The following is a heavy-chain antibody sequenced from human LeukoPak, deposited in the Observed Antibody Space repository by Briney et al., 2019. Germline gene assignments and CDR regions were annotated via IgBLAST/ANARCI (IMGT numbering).Heavy chain of an antibody. CDR2: IKQDGSER. CDR3: ARDLGGTDQPYYFDY. V-gene: IGHV3-7*01. J-gene: IGHJ4*02. CDR1: GFTFSNAW. Sequence: PGGSLRLSCAASGFTFSNAWMSWVRQAPGKGLEWVANIKQDGSERQYVDSVKGRFTISRDNTKNLMYLQMNSLRAEDTAVYYCARDLGGTDQPYYFDYWGQGTLVTVSS. D-gene: IGHD1-1*01.